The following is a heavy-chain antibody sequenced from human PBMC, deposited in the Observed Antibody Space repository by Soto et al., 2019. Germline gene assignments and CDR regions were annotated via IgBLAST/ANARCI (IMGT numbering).Heavy chain of an antibody. CDR2: INHSGST. V-gene: IGHV4-34*01. CDR3: ALIEGSSDAFDI. Sequence: SETLSLTCAVYGGSFSGYYWSWIRQPPGKGLEWIGEINHSGSTNYNPSLKSRVTISVDTSKNQFSLKLSSVTAADTAVYYCALIEGSSDAFDIWGQGTMVTVSS. CDR1: GGSFSGYY. J-gene: IGHJ3*02.